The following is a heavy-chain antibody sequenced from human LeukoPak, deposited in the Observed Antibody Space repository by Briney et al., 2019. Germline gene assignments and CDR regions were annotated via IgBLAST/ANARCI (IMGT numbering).Heavy chain of an antibody. V-gene: IGHV3-9*01. CDR2: ISWNSGSI. D-gene: IGHD3-9*01. Sequence: GGSLRLSCAASGFTFDDYAMHWVRQAPGKGLEWFSGISWNSGSIGYADSVKGRFTISRDKATNSLYLQMNSLRAEDTAIEYCAKGSKDDYDILSGYFGYFDYWGQGTLVTVSS. CDR1: GFTFDDYA. CDR3: AKGSKDDYDILSGYFGYFDY. J-gene: IGHJ4*02.